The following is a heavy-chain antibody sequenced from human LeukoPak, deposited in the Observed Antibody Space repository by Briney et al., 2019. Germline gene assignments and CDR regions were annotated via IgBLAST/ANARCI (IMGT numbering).Heavy chain of an antibody. CDR2: IYPDDSDT. D-gene: IGHD3-22*01. V-gene: IGHV5-51*01. J-gene: IGHJ6*03. Sequence: GESLKISCKGSGYSFTSYWIGWVRQMPGKGLEWMGIIYPDDSDTRYSPSFQGRVTISADKSISTAYLQWSTLRASDTAIYYCARHSYDSSDFHYMDVWGKGTTVTISS. CDR3: ARHSYDSSDFHYMDV. CDR1: GYSFTSYW.